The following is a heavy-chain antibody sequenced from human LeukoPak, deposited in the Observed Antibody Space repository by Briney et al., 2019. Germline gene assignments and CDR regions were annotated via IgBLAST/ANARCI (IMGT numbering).Heavy chain of an antibody. Sequence: QSGGSLRLSCAASGFTSSAYVVHWVRQGPGKGLQWVAVVSFDGKEKVYADSVKGRFTISRDNSKNTVDLQMNSLIPDDMAVYYCTTGKTDQQGWLHYFYYMDVWGTGTTVSVSS. J-gene: IGHJ6*03. CDR2: VSFDGKEK. V-gene: IGHV3-30*03. D-gene: IGHD6-19*01. CDR1: GFTSSAYV. CDR3: TTGKTDQQGWLHYFYYMDV.